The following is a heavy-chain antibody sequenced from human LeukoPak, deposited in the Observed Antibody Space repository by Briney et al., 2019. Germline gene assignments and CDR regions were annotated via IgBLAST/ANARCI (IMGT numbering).Heavy chain of an antibody. J-gene: IGHJ3*02. CDR2: IKQDGSEK. CDR3: VRDGMGVIKAFDI. D-gene: IGHD3-10*01. V-gene: IGHV3-7*05. CDR1: GFNFRTYW. Sequence: GGSLILSCVASGFNFRTYWMSWVRQAPGKGLEWVANIKQDGSEKYYVDSVKGRFTISRDNAKNSLYLQMSSLRAEDTAVYYCVRDGMGVIKAFDIWGQGTMVTVSS.